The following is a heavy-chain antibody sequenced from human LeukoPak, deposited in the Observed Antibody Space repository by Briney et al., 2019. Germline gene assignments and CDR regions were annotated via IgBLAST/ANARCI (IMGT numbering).Heavy chain of an antibody. CDR1: GFTFSSYA. Sequence: PGGSLRLSCAASGFTFSSYAMSWVRQAPGKGLEWVSAISGSGGTTYYADSVKGRFTISRHNSKNTLYLQMNSLRAEDTAVYYCARVRWGAFEYWGQGTLVTVSS. CDR3: ARVRWGAFEY. J-gene: IGHJ4*02. D-gene: IGHD1-26*01. CDR2: ISGSGGTT. V-gene: IGHV3-23*01.